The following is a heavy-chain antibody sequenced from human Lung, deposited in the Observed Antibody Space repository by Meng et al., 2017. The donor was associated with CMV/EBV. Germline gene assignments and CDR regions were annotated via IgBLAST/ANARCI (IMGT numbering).Heavy chain of an antibody. D-gene: IGHD3-22*01. CDR3: ARDSGYYYDAFDI. V-gene: IGHV3-21*01. Sequence: GGSXRLXCAASGFTFSSYSMNWVRQAPGKGLEWVSSISSSSSSYIYYADSVKGRFTISRDNAKNSLYLQMNSLRAEDTAVYYCARDSGYYYDAFDIWGQGTMVT. J-gene: IGHJ3*02. CDR1: GFTFSSYS. CDR2: ISSSSSSYI.